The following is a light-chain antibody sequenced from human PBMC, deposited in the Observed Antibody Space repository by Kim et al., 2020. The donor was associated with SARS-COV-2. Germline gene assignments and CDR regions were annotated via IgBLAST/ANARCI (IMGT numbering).Light chain of an antibody. J-gene: IGKJ1*01. CDR2: KAY. CDR1: HNINTW. Sequence: DIQMTQSPSTLSASVGDRVTITCRSSHNINTWLAWYHQHPGKAPKLLISKAYNLETGVPSRFSGSGSGTEFTLTISSLQPDDFAIYYCQQYSSFWTFGQGTNVDIK. CDR3: QQYSSFWT. V-gene: IGKV1-5*03.